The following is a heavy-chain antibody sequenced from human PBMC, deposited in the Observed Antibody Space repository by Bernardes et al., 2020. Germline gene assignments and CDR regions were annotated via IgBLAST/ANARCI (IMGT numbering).Heavy chain of an antibody. CDR3: AKVHSSSWPPAWAAFDL. J-gene: IGHJ3*01. D-gene: IGHD6-13*01. CDR2: ISGSGGST. Sequence: GGSLRLSCAASGFTFSSYAMNWVRQAPGKGPEWVSTISGSGGSTFYADSVKGRFTISRDNSKNTLYLLMNSLRAEDTAVYFCAKVHSSSWPPAWAAFDLWGQGTMVTVSS. V-gene: IGHV3-23*01. CDR1: GFTFSSYA.